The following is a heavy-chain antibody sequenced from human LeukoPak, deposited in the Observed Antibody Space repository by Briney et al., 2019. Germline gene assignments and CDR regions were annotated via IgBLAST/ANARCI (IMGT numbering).Heavy chain of an antibody. CDR3: ARVGYSDFWSGYYWDY. D-gene: IGHD3-3*01. V-gene: IGHV3-48*01. CDR2: ISSSGTTI. J-gene: IGHJ4*02. Sequence: GGSLRLSCAASGFTFNRYSMNWVRQAPGKGLEWISYISSSGTTIYYADSVQGRFITSRDNARNSLYLQMNSLRAEDTAVYYCARVGYSDFWSGYYWDYWGQGTLATVSS. CDR1: GFTFNRYS.